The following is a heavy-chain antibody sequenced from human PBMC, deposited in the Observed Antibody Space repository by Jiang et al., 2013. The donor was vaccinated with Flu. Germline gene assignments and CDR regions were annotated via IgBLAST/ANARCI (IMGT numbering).Heavy chain of an antibody. CDR3: ARVRAIVAAGTGNWFDP. D-gene: IGHD6-13*01. V-gene: IGHV1-18*01. Sequence: GAEVKKPGASVKVSCKASGYTFTSYGISWVRQAPGQGLEWMGWISVYNGNTNYAQKLQGRVTMTTDTSTSTAYMELRSLRSDDTAVYYCARVRAIVAAGTGNWFDPWGQGTLVTVSS. J-gene: IGHJ5*02. CDR2: ISVYNGNT. CDR1: GYTFTSYG.